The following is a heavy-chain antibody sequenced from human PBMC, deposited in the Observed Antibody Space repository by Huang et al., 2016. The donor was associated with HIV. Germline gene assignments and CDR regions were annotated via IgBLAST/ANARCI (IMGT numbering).Heavy chain of an antibody. CDR3: ARVFGGYDSSGYLDYFDY. CDR1: EFSLTTSGMG. J-gene: IGHJ4*02. Sequence: QITLKESGPPLVKPTQTLTLTCIFSEFSLTTSGMGVGWIRQAPGKALELLALIYWKDEKRYSPSLKTRLTMTKNTSRNQVVLTVTNMDPVDTATYFCARVFGGYDSSGYLDYFDYWGQGTLVTVSS. D-gene: IGHD3-22*01. V-gene: IGHV2-5*01. CDR2: IYWKDEK.